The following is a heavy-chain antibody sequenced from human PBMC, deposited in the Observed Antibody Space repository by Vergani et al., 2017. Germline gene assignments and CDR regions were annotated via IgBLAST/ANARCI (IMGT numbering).Heavy chain of an antibody. CDR3: ARARHYTYLDY. J-gene: IGHJ4*02. CDR2: ISYDGSNK. CDR1: GFTFSSYA. D-gene: IGHD3-10*01. Sequence: VQLLESGGGVVQPGRSLRLSCAASGFTFSSYAMHWVRQAPGKGLEWVAVISYDGSNKYYADSVKGRFTISRDNSKNTLYLQMNSLRAEDTAVYYCARARHYTYLDYWGQGTLVTVSS. V-gene: IGHV3-30-3*01.